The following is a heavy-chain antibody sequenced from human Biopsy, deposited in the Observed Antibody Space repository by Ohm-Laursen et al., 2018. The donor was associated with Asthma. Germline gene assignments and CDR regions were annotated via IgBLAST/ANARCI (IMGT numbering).Heavy chain of an antibody. D-gene: IGHD2-2*01. V-gene: IGHV1-69*01. J-gene: IGHJ4*02. CDR3: ARKSGSCISRTCYSLDF. Sequence: SSEKVSCKSLGGTFNTYVIGWARQGPGQGLEWMGGINSVFGTTTYPQKFQDRVTITADDSTSTVYMELSSLRSEDTAVYYCARKSGSCISRTCYSLDFWGQGTLVTVSS. CDR2: INSVFGTT. CDR1: GGTFNTYV.